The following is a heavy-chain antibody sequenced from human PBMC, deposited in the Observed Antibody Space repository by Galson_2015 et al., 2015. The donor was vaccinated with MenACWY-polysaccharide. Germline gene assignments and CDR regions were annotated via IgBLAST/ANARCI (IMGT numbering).Heavy chain of an antibody. J-gene: IGHJ6*02. V-gene: IGHV3-48*01. CDR1: GFTFSSYS. CDR3: TKHLIRGLNYAMDV. Sequence: SLRLSCAASGFTFSSYSMNWVRQAPGRGLECVSYISSTSSTIHYADSVKGRFTISRDNAQNSLYLQMSSLRAEDTAVYYCTKHLIRGLNYAMDVWGQGTTVTVSS. D-gene: IGHD3-10*01. CDR2: ISSTSSTI.